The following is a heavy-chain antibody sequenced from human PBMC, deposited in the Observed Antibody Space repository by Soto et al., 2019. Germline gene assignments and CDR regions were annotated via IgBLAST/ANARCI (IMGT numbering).Heavy chain of an antibody. Sequence: SVKVSCKASGGTFSSYAISWVRQAPGQGXEWMGGIIPIFGTANYGQKFQGRVTITADESTSTAYMELSSLRSEDTAVYYCAHGAAAAGRGGDYYYYYGMDVWGQGATVTVSS. D-gene: IGHD6-13*01. CDR2: IIPIFGTA. V-gene: IGHV1-69*13. CDR3: AHGAAAAGRGGDYYYYYGMDV. J-gene: IGHJ6*02. CDR1: GGTFSSYA.